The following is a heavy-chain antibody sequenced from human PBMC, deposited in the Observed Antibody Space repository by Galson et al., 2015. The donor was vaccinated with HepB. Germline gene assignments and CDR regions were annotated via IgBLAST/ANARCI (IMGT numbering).Heavy chain of an antibody. V-gene: IGHV3-15*01. CDR1: GFTFSNAW. CDR2: IKSKTDGGTT. CDR3: TTEIVGYCSSTSCYAFDY. Sequence: SLRLSCAASGFTFSNAWMSWVRQAPGKGLEWVGRIKSKTDGGTTDYAAPVKGRFTISRDDSKNTLYLQMNSLKTEDTAVYYCTTEIVGYCSSTSCYAFDYWGQGTLVTVSS. D-gene: IGHD2-2*01. J-gene: IGHJ4*02.